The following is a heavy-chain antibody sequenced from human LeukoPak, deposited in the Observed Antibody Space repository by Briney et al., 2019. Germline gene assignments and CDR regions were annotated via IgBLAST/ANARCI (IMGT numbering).Heavy chain of an antibody. Sequence: GGSLRLSCAASGFTFSSYAMSWVRQAPGKGLEWVSAISGSGGSTYYADSVKGRFTISRDNSKNTLYLQMNSLRAEDTAVYYCAKHTVVASLLYYFDYWGQGTLVTVSS. J-gene: IGHJ4*02. CDR2: ISGSGGST. D-gene: IGHD2-2*01. CDR3: AKHTVVASLLYYFDY. CDR1: GFTFSSYA. V-gene: IGHV3-23*01.